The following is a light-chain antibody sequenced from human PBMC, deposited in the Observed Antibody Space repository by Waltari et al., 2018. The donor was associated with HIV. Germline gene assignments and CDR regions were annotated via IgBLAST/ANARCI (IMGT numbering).Light chain of an antibody. CDR2: AAS. Sequence: DIQMTQSPSSVSASVGDRVTITCRASQGIRSWLAWYQQKPGKAPNLLIYAASSLQSGVPSRFSGSGSGTDFTLTISSLQPEDCATYYCQQGNSYPHSFGQGTKLEIK. CDR1: QGIRSW. J-gene: IGKJ2*03. CDR3: QQGNSYPHS. V-gene: IGKV1-12*01.